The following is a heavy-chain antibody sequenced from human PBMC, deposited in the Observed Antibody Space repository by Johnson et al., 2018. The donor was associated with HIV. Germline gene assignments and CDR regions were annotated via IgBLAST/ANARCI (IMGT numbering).Heavy chain of an antibody. D-gene: IGHD5-18*01. J-gene: IGHJ3*02. V-gene: IGHV3-23*04. CDR3: ARAYSYGAFDI. CDR1: GFTFSNYA. CDR2: ISGSGVST. Sequence: VQLVESGGGLVQPGGSLRLSCAASGFTFSNYAMSWVRQAPGKGLEWVSTISGSGVSTYYADSVKGRFTISRDNSKNTLYLQMNSLRGDDTAVYYCARAYSYGAFDIWGLGTMVTVSS.